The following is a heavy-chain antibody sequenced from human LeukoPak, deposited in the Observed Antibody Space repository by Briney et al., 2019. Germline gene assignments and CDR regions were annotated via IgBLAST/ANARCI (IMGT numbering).Heavy chain of an antibody. D-gene: IGHD6-19*01. CDR1: GYTFTSYD. V-gene: IGHV1-8*01. Sequence: ASVKVSCKASGYTFTSYDINWVRQATGQGLEWMGWMNPSSGNTGYAQKFQGRVTMTRNTSISTAYMELSSLRSEDTAVYYCARGIAVAGQYYYYGMDVWGQGTTVTVSS. CDR2: MNPSSGNT. CDR3: ARGIAVAGQYYYYGMDV. J-gene: IGHJ6*02.